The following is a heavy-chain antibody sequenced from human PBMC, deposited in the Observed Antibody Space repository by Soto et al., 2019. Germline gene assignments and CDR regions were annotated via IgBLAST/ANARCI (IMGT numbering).Heavy chain of an antibody. CDR2: INPSGGST. V-gene: IGHV1-46*03. J-gene: IGHJ4*02. CDR3: ASMVDYDDYPDY. CDR1: GYTFTSYF. D-gene: IGHD4-17*01. Sequence: GASVKVSCKASGYTFTSYFMHWVRQAPGQGLEWMGIINPSGGSTSYAPKFQGRVTMTRDTSTGTVYMELSSLRSEDTAVYYCASMVDYDDYPDYWGQGTLVTVSS.